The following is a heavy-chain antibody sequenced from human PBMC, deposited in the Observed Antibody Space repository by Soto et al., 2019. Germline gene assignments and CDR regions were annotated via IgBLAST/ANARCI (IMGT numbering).Heavy chain of an antibody. J-gene: IGHJ6*02. CDR2: ISYDGSNK. CDR1: GFTFSSYA. V-gene: IGHV3-30-3*01. CDR3: ARGSGFWSEKGDYYGMDV. D-gene: IGHD3-3*01. Sequence: PGGSLRLSCAASGFTFSSYAMHWVRQAPGKGLEWVAVISYDGSNKYYADSVKGRFTISRDNSKNTLYLQMNSLRAEDTAVYYCARGSGFWSEKGDYYGMDVWGQGTTVTVSS.